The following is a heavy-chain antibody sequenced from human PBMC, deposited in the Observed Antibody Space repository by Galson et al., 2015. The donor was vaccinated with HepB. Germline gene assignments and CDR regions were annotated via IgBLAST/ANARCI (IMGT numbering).Heavy chain of an antibody. CDR1: GFTFSSYW. D-gene: IGHD5-24*01. V-gene: IGHV3-7*01. J-gene: IGHJ4*02. Sequence: SLRLSCAASGFTFSSYWMSWVRQAPGKGLEWVANIKQDGSEKYYVDSVKGRFTISRDNAKNSLYLQMNSLRAEDTAVYYCARDQWWMATINSEYYFDYWGQGTLVTVSS. CDR3: ARDQWWMATINSEYYFDY. CDR2: IKQDGSEK.